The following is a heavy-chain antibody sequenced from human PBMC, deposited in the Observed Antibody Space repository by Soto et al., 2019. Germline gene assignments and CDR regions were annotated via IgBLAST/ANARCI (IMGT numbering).Heavy chain of an antibody. J-gene: IGHJ2*01. CDR1: GFTVRSNY. Sequence: VQLAESGGSLIQPGGSLRLSCAASGFTVRSNYIIWVRQAPGKGPEWVSFIDRGGTTYYANSVKGRFTIYRDNSKNTLYLQMNSLRAEDTAMYYCARDWGEDAGSYWYFDLWGRGTLVTVSS. CDR3: ARDWGEDAGSYWYFDL. V-gene: IGHV3-53*01. D-gene: IGHD3-16*01. CDR2: IDRGGTT.